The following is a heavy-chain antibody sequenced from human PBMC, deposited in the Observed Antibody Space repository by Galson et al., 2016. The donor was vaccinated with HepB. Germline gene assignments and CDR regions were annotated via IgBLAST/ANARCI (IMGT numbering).Heavy chain of an antibody. D-gene: IGHD6-19*01. CDR1: GGSIDYYY. J-gene: IGHJ4*01. Sequence: SETLSLTCAVSGGSIDYYYWSWIRQPPGKGLEWIGYIYYTGTTNYNPSLKSRVTISVDTSKNQFSLKLSSVTAADTAVYYCARRVAVAGIYYFDYWGRGTLVTVSS. V-gene: IGHV4-59*08. CDR3: ARRVAVAGIYYFDY. CDR2: IYYTGTT.